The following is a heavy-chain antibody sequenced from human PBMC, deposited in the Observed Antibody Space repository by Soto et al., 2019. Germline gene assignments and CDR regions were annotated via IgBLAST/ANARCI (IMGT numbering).Heavy chain of an antibody. CDR1: GGSFSGYY. D-gene: IGHD6-19*01. Sequence: PSETLSLTCAVYGGSFSGYYWSWIRQPPGKGLEWIGEISHSGSTNYNPSLKSRVTISVDTSKNQFSLKLSSVTAADTAVYYCARYSSGWASYYFDYWGQGTLVTVSS. J-gene: IGHJ4*02. CDR3: ARYSSGWASYYFDY. V-gene: IGHV4-34*01. CDR2: ISHSGST.